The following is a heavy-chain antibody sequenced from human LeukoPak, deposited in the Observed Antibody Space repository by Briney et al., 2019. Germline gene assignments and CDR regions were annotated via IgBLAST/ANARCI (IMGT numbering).Heavy chain of an antibody. J-gene: IGHJ4*02. CDR2: IKQDGSEK. Sequence: GGSLRLSCAASGFTFSNYWMTWVRQAPGKGLEWVASIKQDGSEKYYVDSVKGRFTFSRDNAKNSLYLQMDSLRAEDTAVYYCARDPLYSNSVRQDFDYWGQGTLVTVSS. V-gene: IGHV3-7*03. CDR1: GFTFSNYW. D-gene: IGHD4-11*01. CDR3: ARDPLYSNSVRQDFDY.